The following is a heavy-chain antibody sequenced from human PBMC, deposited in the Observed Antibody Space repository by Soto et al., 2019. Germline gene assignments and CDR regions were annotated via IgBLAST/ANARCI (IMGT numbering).Heavy chain of an antibody. J-gene: IGHJ6*02. CDR3: ARSTYYDILTGSYYYYAMDV. V-gene: IGHV3-53*01. CDR2: IYSEGTR. Sequence: GGSLRLSCAASGFTVGSNYMSWVRQAPGKGLEWVSVIYSEGTRYYADSVKGRFTISRENSNNTLYLHMNNLRAEDTAVYYCARSTYYDILTGSYYYYAMDVWGQGTTVTVSS. CDR1: GFTVGSNY. D-gene: IGHD3-9*01.